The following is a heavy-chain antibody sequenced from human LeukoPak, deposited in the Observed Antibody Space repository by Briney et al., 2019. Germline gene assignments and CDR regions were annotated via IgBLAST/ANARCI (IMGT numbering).Heavy chain of an antibody. Sequence: SETLSLTCTVSGGSISSSSYYWGWIRQPPGKGLEWIGSIYYSGSTYYNPSLKSRVTISVDTSKNQFSLKLSSVTAADTAVYYCARGGTATAHRFYYYYYYMDVWGKGTTVTVSS. CDR2: IYYSGST. CDR3: ARGGTATAHRFYYYYYYMDV. V-gene: IGHV4-39*01. D-gene: IGHD1-26*01. CDR1: GGSISSSSYY. J-gene: IGHJ6*03.